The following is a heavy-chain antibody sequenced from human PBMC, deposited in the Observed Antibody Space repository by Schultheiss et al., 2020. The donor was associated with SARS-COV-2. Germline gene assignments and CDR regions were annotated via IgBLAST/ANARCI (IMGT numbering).Heavy chain of an antibody. D-gene: IGHD7-27*01. J-gene: IGHJ6*02. V-gene: IGHV3-74*01. CDR1: GFTFSNYW. CDR2: INNDGSST. Sequence: GESLKISCAASGFTFSNYWMHWVRQAPGKGLVWVSRINNDGSSTSYADSVKGRFTISRDNAKNTLYLQMNSLRAEDTAVYYCNWDHDFYYTMDVWGQGTTVTVSS. CDR3: NWDHDFYYTMDV.